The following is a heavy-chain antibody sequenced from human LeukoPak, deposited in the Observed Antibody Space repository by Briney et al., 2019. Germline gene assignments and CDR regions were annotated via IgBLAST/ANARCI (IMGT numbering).Heavy chain of an antibody. CDR1: GFTFSSYW. Sequence: PGGSLRLSCAASGFTFSSYWMHWVRQAPGKGLVWVSRINSDGSSTSYADSVKGRFTISRDNAKNTLYLQMNSLRAEDTAVYCCARDTVVAAEENFFDYWGQGTLVTVSS. CDR2: INSDGSST. J-gene: IGHJ4*02. D-gene: IGHD2-15*01. CDR3: ARDTVVAAEENFFDY. V-gene: IGHV3-74*01.